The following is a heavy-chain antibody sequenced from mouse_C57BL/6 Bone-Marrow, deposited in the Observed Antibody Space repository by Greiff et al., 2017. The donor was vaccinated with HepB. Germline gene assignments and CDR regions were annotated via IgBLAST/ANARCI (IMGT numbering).Heavy chain of an antibody. J-gene: IGHJ2*01. CDR1: GFTFSSYA. D-gene: IGHD3-1*01. CDR2: ISDGGSYT. CDR3: ARERNSYYFDD. V-gene: IGHV5-4*01. Sequence: EVMLVESGGGLVKPGGSLKLSCAASGFTFSSYAMSWVRQTPEKRLEWVATISDGGSYTYYPDNVKGRFTISRDNAKNNLYLQMSHLKSEDTAMYYCARERNSYYFDDWGQGTTLTVSS.